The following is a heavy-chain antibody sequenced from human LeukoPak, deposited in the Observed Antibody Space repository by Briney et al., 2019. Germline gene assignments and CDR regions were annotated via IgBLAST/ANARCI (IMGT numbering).Heavy chain of an antibody. CDR3: AKGLKTTVGPYMGYHYYMDV. D-gene: IGHD1-1*01. V-gene: IGHV3-23*01. J-gene: IGHJ6*03. Sequence: GGSLRLSCAASGFTFSKFALSWVRQAPGKGLEWVSTINDRGTGTYYADSVKGRFTISRDNSKNTLSLQMNSLRAEDTAVYYCAKGLKTTVGPYMGYHYYMDVWGKGTTVTVSS. CDR2: INDRGTGT. CDR1: GFTFSKFA.